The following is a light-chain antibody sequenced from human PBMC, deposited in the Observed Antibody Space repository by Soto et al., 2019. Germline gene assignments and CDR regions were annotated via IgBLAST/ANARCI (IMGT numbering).Light chain of an antibody. CDR2: DVS. V-gene: IGLV2-18*02. CDR3: SSYTSSSTYV. CDR1: SSDVGGSNG. Sequence: QSALTQPPSVSGSPGQSVAISCTGTSSDVGGSNGVSWYQQPPGTAPKLMIYDVSNRPSGVPDPFSGSKSGNTASLTISGLQAEDEGDYYCSSYTSSSTYVFGTGTKLTVL. J-gene: IGLJ1*01.